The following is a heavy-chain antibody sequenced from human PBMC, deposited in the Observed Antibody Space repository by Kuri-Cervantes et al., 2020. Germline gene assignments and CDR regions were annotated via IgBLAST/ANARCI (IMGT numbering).Heavy chain of an antibody. CDR1: GFTFSSYA. V-gene: IGHV3-66*01. J-gene: IGHJ6*02. Sequence: GESLKISCAASGFTFSSYAMHWVRQAPGKGLEWVSVIYSGGSTYYADSVKGRFTISRDNSKNTLYLQMNSLRAEDTAVYYCARDSEYFDWLLPAGYYYGMDVWGQGTTVTVSS. CDR2: IYSGGST. CDR3: ARDSEYFDWLLPAGYYYGMDV. D-gene: IGHD3-9*01.